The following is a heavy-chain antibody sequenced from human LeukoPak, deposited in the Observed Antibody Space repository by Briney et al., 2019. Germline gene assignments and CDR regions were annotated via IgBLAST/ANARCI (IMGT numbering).Heavy chain of an antibody. CDR1: GFTFSSSW. J-gene: IGHJ4*02. V-gene: IGHV3-52*01. CDR2: IKCDGSEK. D-gene: IGHD6-19*01. CDR3: ARMYSSGWFRIFDY. Sequence: GGSLRLSCAASGFTFSSSWMHWVCQAPEKGLEWVADIKCDGSEKYYVDSVKGRLTISRDNAKNSLYLQVNGLRAEDTAVYYCARMYSSGWFRIFDYWGQGTLVTVSS.